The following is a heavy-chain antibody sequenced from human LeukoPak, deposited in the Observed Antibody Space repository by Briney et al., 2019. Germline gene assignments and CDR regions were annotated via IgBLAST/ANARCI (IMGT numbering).Heavy chain of an antibody. J-gene: IGHJ6*03. D-gene: IGHD3-22*01. CDR3: ARHISGYYNYYYYYYMDV. Sequence: SETLSLTCGVSGYSISSGYYWGWIRQPPGKGLEWIGSIDHSGSTYYNPSLKSRVTMSVDTSKNQFSLKLSSVTAADTAVYYCARHISGYYNYYYYYYMDVWGKGTTVTVSS. CDR2: IDHSGST. V-gene: IGHV4-38-2*01. CDR1: GYSISSGYY.